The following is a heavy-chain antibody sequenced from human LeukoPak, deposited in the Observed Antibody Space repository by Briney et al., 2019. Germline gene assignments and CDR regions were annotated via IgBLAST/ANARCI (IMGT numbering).Heavy chain of an antibody. J-gene: IGHJ5*01. V-gene: IGHV6-1*01. CDR2: TYYRSKWYN. D-gene: IGHD6-19*01. CDR3: TRASGSDWFDS. CDR1: GDSVSSNSAS. Sequence: SQTLSLTCAISGDSVSSNSASWNWIRLSPSRGLEWLGRTYYRSKWYNDYAVSVKSRITINPDTSKNQFSLQLNSVTPEDMAVYYCTRASGSDWFDSWGQGTLVTVSS.